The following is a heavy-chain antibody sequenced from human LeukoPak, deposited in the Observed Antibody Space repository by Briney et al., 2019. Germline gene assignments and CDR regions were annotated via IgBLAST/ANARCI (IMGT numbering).Heavy chain of an antibody. J-gene: IGHJ4*02. CDR1: GGTFSSYA. D-gene: IGHD4-17*01. Sequence: ASVKVSCKASGGTFSSYAISWVRQAPGQGLEWMGWISAYNGNTNYAQKLQGRVTMTTDTSTSTAYMELRSLRSDDTAVYYCARGSATTVLNYWGQGTLVTVSS. CDR2: ISAYNGNT. V-gene: IGHV1-18*01. CDR3: ARGSATTVLNY.